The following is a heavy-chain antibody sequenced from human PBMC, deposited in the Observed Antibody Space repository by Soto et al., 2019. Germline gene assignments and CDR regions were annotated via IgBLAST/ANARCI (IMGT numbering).Heavy chain of an antibody. J-gene: IGHJ4*02. Sequence: EVQLVESGGGLVQPGGSLRLSCAASGFSFSTYWMHWVRQVPGKGLVWVSRIKSDGSSTSYADSVKGRFTISRDNAKNTLELQMNTLRAEDTAVYYCAAGSSSKLHYWGQGTLATVSS. CDR1: GFSFSTYW. V-gene: IGHV3-74*01. CDR2: IKSDGSST. CDR3: AAGSSSKLHY. D-gene: IGHD6-19*01.